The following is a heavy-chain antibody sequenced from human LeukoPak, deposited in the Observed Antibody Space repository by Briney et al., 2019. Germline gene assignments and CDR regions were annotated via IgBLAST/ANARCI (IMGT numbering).Heavy chain of an antibody. J-gene: IGHJ3*02. CDR2: VNWNGGTT. Sequence: PGGSLRLSCAASGFTFDDYGMSWVRQAPGKGLEWVSGVNWNGGTTGYADSVKGRFTISRDNAKNSLYLQMNSLRAEDTAVYYCARDRGSGTYDAFDIWGQGTMVTVSS. V-gene: IGHV3-20*04. D-gene: IGHD1-26*01. CDR3: ARDRGSGTYDAFDI. CDR1: GFTFDDYG.